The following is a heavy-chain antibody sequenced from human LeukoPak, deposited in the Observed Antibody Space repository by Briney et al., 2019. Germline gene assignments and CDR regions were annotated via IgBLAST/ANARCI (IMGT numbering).Heavy chain of an antibody. Sequence: ASVKVSCKASGYSFVGYGITWVRQAPGQGLEWMGWFNPNSGGTNYAQKFQGRVTMTRDTSISTAYMELSRLRSDDTAVYYCARDHVRDSSRGNYYYYGMDVWGQGTTVTVSS. CDR1: GYSFVGYG. CDR3: ARDHVRDSSRGNYYYYGMDV. V-gene: IGHV1-2*02. D-gene: IGHD6-13*01. CDR2: FNPNSGGT. J-gene: IGHJ6*02.